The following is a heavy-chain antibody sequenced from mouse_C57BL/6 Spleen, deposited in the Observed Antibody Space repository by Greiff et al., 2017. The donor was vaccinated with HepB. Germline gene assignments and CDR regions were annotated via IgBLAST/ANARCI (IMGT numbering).Heavy chain of an antibody. J-gene: IGHJ4*01. V-gene: IGHV6-3*01. CDR3: TGGGITTVVPDAMDY. CDR2: IRLKSDNYAT. D-gene: IGHD1-1*01. Sequence: EVMLVESGGGLVQPGGSMKLSCVASGFTFSNYWMNWVRQSPEKGLEWVAQIRLKSDNYATHYAESVKGRFTISRDDSKSSVYLQMNNLRAEDTGIYYCTGGGITTVVPDAMDYWGQGTSVTVSS. CDR1: GFTFSNYW.